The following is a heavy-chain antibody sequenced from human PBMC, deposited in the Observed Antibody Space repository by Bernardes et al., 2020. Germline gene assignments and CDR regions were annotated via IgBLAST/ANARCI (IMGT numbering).Heavy chain of an antibody. J-gene: IGHJ4*02. CDR1: GFTVSTYA. D-gene: IGHD3-16*01. CDR3: AKHGGNGWQYDYFDN. Sequence: RGSCAASGFTVSTYAMSWLRPVPGNGPEWVSTITDDGVGTYYPDSVKGRFPISRDNSKNTLSLQMNALGAEETALYYCAKHGGNGWQYDYFDNWGQGTLVTVSS. CDR2: ITDDGVGT. V-gene: IGHV3-23*01.